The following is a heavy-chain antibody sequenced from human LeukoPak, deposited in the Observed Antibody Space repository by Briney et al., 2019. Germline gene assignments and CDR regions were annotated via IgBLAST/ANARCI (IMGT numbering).Heavy chain of an antibody. D-gene: IGHD1-26*01. J-gene: IGHJ4*02. CDR1: GFTVSSNY. CDR2: IYSGGST. Sequence: GGSLRLSCAASGFTVSSNYMSWVRQAPGKGLEWVSVIYSGGSTYYADSVKGRFTISRHNPKNTPYLQMNSLRAEDTAVYYCARMVHSRIFDYWGQGTLVTVSS. V-gene: IGHV3-53*04. CDR3: ARMVHSRIFDY.